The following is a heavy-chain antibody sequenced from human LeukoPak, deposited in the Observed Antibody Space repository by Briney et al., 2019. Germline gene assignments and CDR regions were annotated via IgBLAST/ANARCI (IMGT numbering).Heavy chain of an antibody. V-gene: IGHV5-51*01. Sequence: GESLKISRKGSRYSFTNYWIAWVRQMPGKGLEWMGSIYPGDSDTRYSPSFQGQVTISADKSISTAYLQWSSLKASDTAMYYCARQTPQYYYYYYAMDVWGQGTTVTVSS. J-gene: IGHJ6*02. CDR3: ARQTPQYYYYYYAMDV. CDR2: IYPGDSDT. CDR1: RYSFTNYW.